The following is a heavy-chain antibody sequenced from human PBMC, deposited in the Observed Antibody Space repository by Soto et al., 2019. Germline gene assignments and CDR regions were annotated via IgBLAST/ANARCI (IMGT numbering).Heavy chain of an antibody. V-gene: IGHV4-59*08. CDR2: IYYSGST. J-gene: IGHJ4*02. CDR3: ARATRGYYQSSGFWVFDY. D-gene: IGHD3-22*01. CDR1: GGSISSYY. Sequence: PSETLSLTCTVSGGSISSYYWSWIRQPPGKGLEWIGYIYYSGSTNYNPSLKSRVTISVDTSKNQFSLKLSSVTAADTAVYYCARATRGYYQSSGFWVFDYWGQGTLVTVSS.